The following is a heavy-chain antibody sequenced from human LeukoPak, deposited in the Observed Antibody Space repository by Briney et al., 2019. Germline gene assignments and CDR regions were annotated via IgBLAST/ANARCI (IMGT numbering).Heavy chain of an antibody. CDR3: ARVRYSSSSGDFDY. CDR2: IWYDGSNK. D-gene: IGHD6-6*01. V-gene: IGHV3-33*08. J-gene: IGHJ4*02. CDR1: GFTFSSYS. Sequence: GGSLRLSCAASGFTFSSYSMNWVRQAPGKGLEWVAVIWYDGSNKYYADSVKGRFTISRDNSKNTLYLQMNSLRAEDTAVYYCARVRYSSSSGDFDYWGQGTLVTVSS.